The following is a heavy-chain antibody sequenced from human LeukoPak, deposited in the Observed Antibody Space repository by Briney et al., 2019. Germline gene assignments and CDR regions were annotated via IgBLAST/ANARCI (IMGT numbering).Heavy chain of an antibody. CDR3: ARGVYHDILPGSYYFDY. J-gene: IGHJ4*02. CDR2: IYYSGST. V-gene: IGHV4-39*07. D-gene: IGHD3-9*01. Sequence: SETLSLTCTVSGGSISSSSYYWGWIRQPPGKGLEWIGSIYYSGSTYYNPSLKSRVTISVDTSKNQFSLKRSSVTAADTAVYYCARGVYHDILPGSYYFDYWGQGTLVTVSS. CDR1: GGSISSSSYY.